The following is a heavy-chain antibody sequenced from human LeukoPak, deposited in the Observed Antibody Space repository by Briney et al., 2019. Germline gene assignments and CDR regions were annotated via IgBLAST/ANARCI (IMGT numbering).Heavy chain of an antibody. V-gene: IGHV3-30*18. D-gene: IGHD5-12*01. CDR1: GFTFSSYG. CDR3: AKGYRGYDYAFDI. Sequence: GGSLRLSCAASGFTFSSYGIHWVRQAPGKGLEWVAVISNDGRNKNYVDSVKGRFTISRDNSKNTMYLQMNSLRAEDTAIYYCAKGYRGYDYAFDIWGQGTMVTVSS. CDR2: ISNDGRNK. J-gene: IGHJ3*02.